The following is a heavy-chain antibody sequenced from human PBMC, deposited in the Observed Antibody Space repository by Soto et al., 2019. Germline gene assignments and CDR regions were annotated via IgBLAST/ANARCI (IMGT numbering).Heavy chain of an antibody. CDR3: ANPVLGVAAAGSTDFDY. CDR1: GFTFSSYA. D-gene: IGHD6-13*01. V-gene: IGHV3-23*01. Sequence: GGSLRLSCAASGFTFSSYAMSWVRQAPGKGLEWVSAISGSGGSTYYADSVKGRFTISRDNSKNTLYLQMNSLRAEDTAVYYCANPVLGVAAAGSTDFDYWGQGTLVTVSS. J-gene: IGHJ4*02. CDR2: ISGSGGST.